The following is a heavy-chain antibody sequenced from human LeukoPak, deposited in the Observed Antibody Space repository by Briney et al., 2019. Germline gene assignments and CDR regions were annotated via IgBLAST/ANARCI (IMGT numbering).Heavy chain of an antibody. V-gene: IGHV4-4*07. J-gene: IGHJ5*02. CDR3: ARESRTVTADGRWFDP. Sequence: SETLSLTCTVSGGSISSSYWSWLRQPAGKGLEWIGRIYTSGNTNYNPSLKSRVTMSIDTSKNQFSLKLSSVTAADTAVYYCARESRTVTADGRWFDPWGQGTLVTVSS. D-gene: IGHD2-21*02. CDR2: IYTSGNT. CDR1: GGSISSSY.